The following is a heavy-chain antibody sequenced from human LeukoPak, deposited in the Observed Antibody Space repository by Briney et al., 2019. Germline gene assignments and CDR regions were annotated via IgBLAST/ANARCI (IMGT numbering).Heavy chain of an antibody. CDR3: ASRANGSGSWPY. D-gene: IGHD3-10*01. CDR1: GFTFSRYG. J-gene: IGHJ4*02. V-gene: IGHV3-30*02. CDR2: TRFDGKNK. Sequence: PGGSLRLSCAASGFTFSRYGMHWVRQAPGKGLEWVSFTRFDGKNKYYADSVKGRFTISRDNSKNTLYLQMNSLRAEVTAVYYCASRANGSGSWPYWGQGTLVTVSS.